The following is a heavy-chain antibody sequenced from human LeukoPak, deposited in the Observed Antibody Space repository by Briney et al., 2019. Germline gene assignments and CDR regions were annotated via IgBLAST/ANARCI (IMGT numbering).Heavy chain of an antibody. D-gene: IGHD3-22*01. CDR3: AKDSRYDSSGQPFDY. J-gene: IGHJ4*02. CDR2: ISGSGGST. V-gene: IGHV3-23*01. CDR1: GFTFSTYA. Sequence: GGSLRLSCAASGFTFSTYAMSWVRQAPGKGLEWVSAISGSGGSTYYADSVKGRFTISRDNSKNTLYLQMNSLRAEDTAVYYCAKDSRYDSSGQPFDYWGQGTLVTVSS.